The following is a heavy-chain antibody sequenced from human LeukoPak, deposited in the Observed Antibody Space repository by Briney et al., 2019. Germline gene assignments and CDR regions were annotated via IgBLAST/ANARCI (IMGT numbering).Heavy chain of an antibody. CDR2: INHSGST. CDR1: GGSFSGYY. D-gene: IGHD2-2*01. J-gene: IGHJ4*02. V-gene: IGHV4-34*01. CDR3: ARGYCSSTSCHPHYFDY. Sequence: SETLSLTCAVYGGSFSGYYWSWIRQPPGKGLEWIGEINHSGSTNYNPSLKSRVTISVDTSKNQFSLKLSSVTAADTAVYYCARGYCSSTSCHPHYFDYWGQGNPGHRLL.